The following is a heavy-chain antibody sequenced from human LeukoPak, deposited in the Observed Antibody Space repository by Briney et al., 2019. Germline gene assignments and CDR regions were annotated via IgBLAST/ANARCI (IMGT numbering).Heavy chain of an antibody. CDR2: ISYIGST. D-gene: IGHD4-17*01. CDR3: ARDLVTVTKGFDI. V-gene: IGHV4-59*11. J-gene: IGHJ3*02. CDR1: ADSFSSHY. Sequence: PSETLSLTCAVSADSFSSHYWTWIRQPPGKGLRWVGYISYIGSTNYNPSLKSRVTISIDTSKNQFSLKPTSVTAADTAVYYCARDLVTVTKGFDIWGQGTMVSISS.